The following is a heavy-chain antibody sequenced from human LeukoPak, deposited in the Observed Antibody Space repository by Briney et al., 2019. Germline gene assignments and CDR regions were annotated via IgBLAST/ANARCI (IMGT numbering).Heavy chain of an antibody. D-gene: IGHD2-2*01. CDR1: GYIFISYW. CDR3: ARRYCSSTSCNPYFFDY. J-gene: IGHJ4*02. CDR2: IHPGDSDT. V-gene: IGHV5-51*01. Sequence: GESLKISCKGSGYIFISYWIGWVRQMPGKGLEWMGIIHPGDSDTRYSPSFQGQVSISVDKSISTAYLQWSSLKASDTAMYYCARRYCSSTSCNPYFFDYWGQGTLVTVSS.